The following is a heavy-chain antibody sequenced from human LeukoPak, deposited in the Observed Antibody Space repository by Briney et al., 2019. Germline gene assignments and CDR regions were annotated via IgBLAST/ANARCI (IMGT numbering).Heavy chain of an antibody. Sequence: GSLRLSCAASGFTFSDYYMSWIRQAPGKGLEWVSYISSSGSTIYYADSVKGRFTISRDNAKNSLYLQMNSLWAEDTAVYYCARCPETYYDYVWGSYRSDYWGQGTLVTVSS. V-gene: IGHV3-11*01. CDR3: ARCPETYYDYVWGSYRSDY. CDR2: ISSSGSTI. J-gene: IGHJ4*02. D-gene: IGHD3-16*02. CDR1: GFTFSDYY.